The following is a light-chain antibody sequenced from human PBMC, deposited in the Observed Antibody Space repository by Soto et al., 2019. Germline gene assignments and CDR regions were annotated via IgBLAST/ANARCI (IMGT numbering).Light chain of an antibody. CDR2: EVS. Sequence: QSALTQPASVSGSPGQSLIISCTGTSSDVGLYNHVSWYQQHPGKAPKLMIFEVSDRPSGVSNRFSGSKSGNTASLTISGLQAEDEADYYCTSYTSRSNWVFGGGTKLTVL. CDR1: SSDVGLYNH. J-gene: IGLJ3*02. CDR3: TSYTSRSNWV. V-gene: IGLV2-14*01.